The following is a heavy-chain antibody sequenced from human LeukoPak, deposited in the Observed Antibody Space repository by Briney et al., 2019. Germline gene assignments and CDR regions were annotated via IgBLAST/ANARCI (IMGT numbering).Heavy chain of an antibody. CDR2: IYYSGST. D-gene: IGHD1-26*01. Sequence: GSLRLSCAASGFTFSSYSMNWVRQAPGKGLEWIGSIYYSGSTYYNPSLKSRVTISVDTSKNQFSLKLSSVTAADTAAYYCASGSYSGIDYWGQGTLVTVSS. J-gene: IGHJ4*02. CDR3: ASGSYSGIDY. CDR1: GFTFSSYSMN. V-gene: IGHV4-59*05.